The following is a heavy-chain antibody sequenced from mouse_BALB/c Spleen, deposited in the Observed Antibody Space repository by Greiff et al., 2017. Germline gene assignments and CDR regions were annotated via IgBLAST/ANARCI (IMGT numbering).Heavy chain of an antibody. CDR1: GFAFSSYD. D-gene: IGHD2-10*02. CDR2: ISSGGGST. J-gene: IGHJ3*01. Sequence: EVQLVESGGGLVKPGGSLKLSCAASGFAFSSYDMSWVRQTPEKRLEWVAYISSGGGSTYYPDTVKGRFTISRDNAKNTLYLQMSSLKSEDTAMYYCARQGYGNYLAWFAYWGQGTLVTVSA. CDR3: ARQGYGNYLAWFAY. V-gene: IGHV5-12-1*01.